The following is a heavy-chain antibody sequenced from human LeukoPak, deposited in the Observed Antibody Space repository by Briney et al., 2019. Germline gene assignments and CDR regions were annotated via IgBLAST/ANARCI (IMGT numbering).Heavy chain of an antibody. J-gene: IGHJ4*02. Sequence: SETLSLTCAVYGGSFSGYYWSWIRQPPGKGLEWIGEINHSGSTNYNPSLKSRVTISVDTSKNQFSLKLSSVTAADTAVYYCAREVGATIGYWGQGTLVTVSS. V-gene: IGHV4-34*01. CDR2: INHSGST. CDR1: GGSFSGYY. CDR3: AREVGATIGY. D-gene: IGHD1-26*01.